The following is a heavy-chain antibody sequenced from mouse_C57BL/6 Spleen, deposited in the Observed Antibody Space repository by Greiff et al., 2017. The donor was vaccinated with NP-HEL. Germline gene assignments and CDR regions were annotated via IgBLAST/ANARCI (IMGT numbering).Heavy chain of an antibody. CDR1: GYTFTSYW. CDR3: ARDLTTVVAGNYFDY. J-gene: IGHJ2*01. V-gene: IGHV1-72*01. Sequence: VQLQQPGAELVKPGASVKLSCKASGYTFTSYWMHWVKQRPGRGLEWIGRIDPNSGGTKYNEKFKSKATLTVDKPSSTAYMQLSSLTSEDSAVYYCARDLTTVVAGNYFDYWGQGTTLTVSS. D-gene: IGHD1-1*01. CDR2: IDPNSGGT.